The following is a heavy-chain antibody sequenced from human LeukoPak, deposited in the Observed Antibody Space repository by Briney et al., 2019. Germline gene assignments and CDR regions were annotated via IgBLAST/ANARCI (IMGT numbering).Heavy chain of an antibody. CDR1: GYTFTGYY. CDR2: INPNSGGT. D-gene: IGHD2-2*01. CDR3: ARSGGSSRRFDY. Sequence: ASLKVSCKASGYTFTGYYMHWVRQAPGQGLEWMGWINPNSGGTNYAQKFQGRVTMTRDTSISTAYMELSRLRSDDTAVYYCARSGGSSRRFDYWGQGTLVTVSS. J-gene: IGHJ4*02. V-gene: IGHV1-2*02.